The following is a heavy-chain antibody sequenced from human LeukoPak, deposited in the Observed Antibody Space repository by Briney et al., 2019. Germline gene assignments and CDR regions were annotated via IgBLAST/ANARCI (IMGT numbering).Heavy chain of an antibody. CDR3: ARGYYFDWLSPPTY. Sequence: SETLSLTCTVSGGSISSYYWSWIRQPAGKGLEWIGRIYTSGSTNYNPSLKSRVTISVDTSKNQFSLKLSSVTAADTAVYYCARGYYFDWLSPPTYWGQGTLVTVSS. V-gene: IGHV4-4*07. CDR2: IYTSGST. D-gene: IGHD3-9*01. CDR1: GGSISSYY. J-gene: IGHJ4*02.